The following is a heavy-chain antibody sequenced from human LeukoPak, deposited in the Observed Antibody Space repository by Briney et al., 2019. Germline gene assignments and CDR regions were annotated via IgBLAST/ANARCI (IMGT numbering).Heavy chain of an antibody. Sequence: GGSPRLSCAASGFTFSNFPMHWVRQAPGKGLEWVALISDDGINIYYTDSVKGRFTVSRDNSKNTLYLQMNSLRAEDTAVYYCAREIQWRERGYYYYYMDVWGKGTTVTISS. J-gene: IGHJ6*03. CDR1: GFTFSNFP. CDR3: AREIQWRERGYYYYYMDV. V-gene: IGHV3-30*04. CDR2: ISDDGINI. D-gene: IGHD5-12*01.